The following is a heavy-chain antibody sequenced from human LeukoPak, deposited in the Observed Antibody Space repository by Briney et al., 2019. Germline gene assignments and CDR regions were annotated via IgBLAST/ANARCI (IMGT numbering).Heavy chain of an antibody. CDR2: IYYSGST. D-gene: IGHD7-27*01. CDR3: AGEIAEWGSIDY. Sequence: SETLSLTCTVSGGSISSYYWSWIRQPPGKGLEWIGYIYYSGSTNYNPSLKSRVTISVDTSKNQFSLKLSSVTAADTAVYYCAGEIAEWGSIDYWGQGTLVTVSS. CDR1: GGSISSYY. J-gene: IGHJ4*02. V-gene: IGHV4-59*01.